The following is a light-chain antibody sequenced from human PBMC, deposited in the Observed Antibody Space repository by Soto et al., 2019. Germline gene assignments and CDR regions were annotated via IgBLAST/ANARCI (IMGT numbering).Light chain of an antibody. CDR1: QSVSSSS. J-gene: IGKJ5*01. V-gene: IGKV3-20*01. Sequence: EIVLTQSPGTLSLSPGESATLSCRASQSVSSSSLAWYQQKPGQAPRLLIYGASSRATGIPDRLSGSGSGTDFTLTISRLEPEDFAVYYSQQYGSSPLITFGRGTRLEIK. CDR2: GAS. CDR3: QQYGSSPLIT.